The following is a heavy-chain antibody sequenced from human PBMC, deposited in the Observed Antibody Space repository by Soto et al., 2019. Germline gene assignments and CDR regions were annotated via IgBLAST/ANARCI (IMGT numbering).Heavy chain of an antibody. CDR2: IYWDDDK. Sequence: QITLKESGPTLVKPTQTLTLTCTFSGFSLSTGAVGVGWIRQPPGKALEWLALIYWDDDKRYSPSQKTRLTITKDTSKNQVVLTMTNMDPVDTATYYCVHRLLRNADGTEIYHWGQGTQVTVSS. D-gene: IGHD1-1*01. V-gene: IGHV2-5*02. J-gene: IGHJ1*01. CDR3: VHRLLRNADGTEIYH. CDR1: GFSLSTGAVG.